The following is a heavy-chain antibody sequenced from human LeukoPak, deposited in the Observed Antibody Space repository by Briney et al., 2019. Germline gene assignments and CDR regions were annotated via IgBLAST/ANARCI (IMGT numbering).Heavy chain of an antibody. Sequence: GGSLRLSCAASGFTFSSYAMSWVRQAPGKGLEWVSAISCSGGSTYYADSVKGRFTISRDNSKNTLYLQMNSLRADDTAIYYCAKESGFYSSSPPDYWGQGTLVTVSS. CDR2: ISCSGGST. CDR1: GFTFSSYA. D-gene: IGHD6-13*01. J-gene: IGHJ4*02. V-gene: IGHV3-23*01. CDR3: AKESGFYSSSPPDY.